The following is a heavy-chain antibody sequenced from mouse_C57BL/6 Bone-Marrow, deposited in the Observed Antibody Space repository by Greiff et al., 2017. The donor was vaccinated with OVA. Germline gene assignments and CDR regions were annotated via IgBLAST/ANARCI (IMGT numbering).Heavy chain of an antibody. Sequence: VQLQQSGAELVRPGASVPLYCKASGYTFTDYEMHWVKPTPVHGLEWIGAVDPETGGTAYNQKFKGKAILTADKSSSTAYMELRSLTSEDSAVYYCTYYGNYWFAYWGQGTLVTVSA. V-gene: IGHV1-15*01. CDR3: TYYGNYWFAY. CDR2: VDPETGGT. D-gene: IGHD2-1*01. CDR1: GYTFTDYE. J-gene: IGHJ3*01.